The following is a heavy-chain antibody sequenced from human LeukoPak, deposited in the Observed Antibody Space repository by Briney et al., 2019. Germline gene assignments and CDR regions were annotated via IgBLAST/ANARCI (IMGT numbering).Heavy chain of an antibody. CDR3: AREGGSRFDY. J-gene: IGHJ4*02. CDR1: GGSISSYY. D-gene: IGHD5-12*01. Sequence: SETLSLTCTVSGGSISSYYWSWIRQPPGKGLEWIGYIYYSGSTNYNPSLKSRVTISVDTSKNQFSLKLSSVTAADTAVYYCAREGGSRFDYWGQGTLVTVSS. CDR2: IYYSGST. V-gene: IGHV4-59*01.